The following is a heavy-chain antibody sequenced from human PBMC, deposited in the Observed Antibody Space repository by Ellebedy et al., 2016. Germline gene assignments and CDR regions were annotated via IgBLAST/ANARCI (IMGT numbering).Heavy chain of an antibody. CDR2: IIPILGIA. CDR3: ARRYGSADY. D-gene: IGHD3-10*01. Sequence: LVKVSCXASGGTFSSYAISWVRQAPGQGLEWMGRIIPILGIANYAQKFQGRVTITADKSTSTAYMELSSLRSEDTAVYYCARRYGSADYWGQGTLVTVSS. V-gene: IGHV1-69*04. J-gene: IGHJ4*02. CDR1: GGTFSSYA.